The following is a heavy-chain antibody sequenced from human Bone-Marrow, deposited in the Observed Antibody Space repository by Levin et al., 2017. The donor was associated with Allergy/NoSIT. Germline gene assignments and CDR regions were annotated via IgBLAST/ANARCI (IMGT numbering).Heavy chain of an antibody. CDR3: AKVSGELLGIDY. Sequence: PGGSLRLSCAASGFTFSSYGMHWVRQAPGKGLEWVAVISYDGSNKYYADSVKGRFTISRDNSKNTLYLQMNSLRAEDTAVYYCAKVSGELLGIDYWGQGTLVTVSS. CDR2: ISYDGSNK. D-gene: IGHD3-10*02. J-gene: IGHJ4*02. CDR1: GFTFSSYG. V-gene: IGHV3-30*18.